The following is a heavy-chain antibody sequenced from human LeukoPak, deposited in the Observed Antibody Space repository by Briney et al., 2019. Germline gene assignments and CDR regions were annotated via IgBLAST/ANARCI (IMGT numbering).Heavy chain of an antibody. J-gene: IGHJ4*02. CDR2: IYYSGST. Sequence: PSETLSLTCTVSGGSISSYYWSWIRQPPGKGLEWIGYIYYSGSTNYNPSLKSRVTIPVDTSKNQFSLKLSSVTAADTAVYYCARRVGGDLNYFDYWGQGTLVTVSS. D-gene: IGHD4-17*01. CDR1: GGSISSYY. V-gene: IGHV4-59*01. CDR3: ARRVGGDLNYFDY.